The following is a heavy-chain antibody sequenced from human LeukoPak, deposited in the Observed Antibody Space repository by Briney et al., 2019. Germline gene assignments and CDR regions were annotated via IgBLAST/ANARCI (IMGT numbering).Heavy chain of an antibody. D-gene: IGHD3-3*01. J-gene: IGHJ6*02. Sequence: ASVKVSCKASGYTFTSYDINWVRQSTGQGLEWMEWMNPNSGNTGYAQKFQARVTMTRNTSISTAYMEPSSLRSEDTAVYYCARSENFDFWSGYPYYYYGMDVWGQGTTVTVSS. CDR3: ARSENFDFWSGYPYYYYGMDV. CDR2: MNPNSGNT. CDR1: GYTFTSYD. V-gene: IGHV1-8*01.